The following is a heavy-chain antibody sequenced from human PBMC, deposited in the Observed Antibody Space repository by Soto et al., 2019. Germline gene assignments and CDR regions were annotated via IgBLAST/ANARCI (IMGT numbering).Heavy chain of an antibody. D-gene: IGHD3-22*01. CDR2: IYFGGTT. CDR3: ARLGGYFQALAS. Sequence: QVQLQESGPGLVKPSETLSLTCTVSNGSISPYYWSWIRQPPGKGLEWIGYIYFGGTTTYNPSLKCRVTISLDASKNQFPLKLTSVTAADTAVYYCARLGGYFQALASWGQGPLVTVSS. J-gene: IGHJ4*02. V-gene: IGHV4-59*08. CDR1: NGSISPYY.